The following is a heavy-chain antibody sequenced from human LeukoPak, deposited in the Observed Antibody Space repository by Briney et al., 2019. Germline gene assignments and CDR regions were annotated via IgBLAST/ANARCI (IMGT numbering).Heavy chain of an antibody. D-gene: IGHD2-15*01. J-gene: IGHJ4*02. CDR2: ISGSGGST. Sequence: GGSLRLSCAASGFTFSSYAMTWVRQAPGKGLEWVSAISGSGGSTYYADSVKGRFTISRDNSKNTLYLQMNSLRAEDTAVYYCAKDRVRRIVGYFDYWGQGTLVTVSS. V-gene: IGHV3-23*01. CDR3: AKDRVRRIVGYFDY. CDR1: GFTFSSYA.